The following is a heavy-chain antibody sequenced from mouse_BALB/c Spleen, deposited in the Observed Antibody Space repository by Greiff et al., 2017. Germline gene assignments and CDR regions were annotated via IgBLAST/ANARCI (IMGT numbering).Heavy chain of an antibody. CDR3: ARWGSSYTYYFDY. J-gene: IGHJ2*01. CDR2: ISYSGST. D-gene: IGHD1-1*01. Sequence: EVQLVESGPSLVKPSQTLSLTCSVTGDSITSGYWDWIRKFPGNKLEYMGYISYSGSTYYNPSLKSRISITRDTSKNQYYLQLNSVTTEDTATYYCARWGSSYTYYFDYWGQGTTLTVSS. CDR1: GDSITSGY. V-gene: IGHV3-8*02.